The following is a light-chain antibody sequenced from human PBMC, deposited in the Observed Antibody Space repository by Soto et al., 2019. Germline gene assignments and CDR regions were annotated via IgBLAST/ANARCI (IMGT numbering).Light chain of an antibody. CDR1: QSVSSN. V-gene: IGKV3-15*01. CDR3: QQYNKWPLWT. Sequence: EIVMTQSPATLSVSPGERATLSCRASQSVSSNLAWYQQKLGQAPRLLIYGASTRATGIPARLSGSGSGTEFTLTISSLQSEDFAVYHCQQYNKWPLWTFGQGTKVEIK. CDR2: GAS. J-gene: IGKJ1*01.